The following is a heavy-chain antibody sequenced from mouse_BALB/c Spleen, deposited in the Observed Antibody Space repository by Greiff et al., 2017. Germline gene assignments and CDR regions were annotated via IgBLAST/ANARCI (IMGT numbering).Heavy chain of an antibody. J-gene: IGHJ1*01. CDR1: GFSLTSYD. CDR3: VRDGDGYWYFDV. V-gene: IGHV2-9-2*01. D-gene: IGHD2-3*01. Sequence: QVQLKESGPGLVAPSQSLSITCTVSGFSLTSYDISWIRQPPGKGLEWLGVIWTGGGTNYNSAFMSRLSISKDNSKSQVFLKMNSLQTDDTAIYYCVRDGDGYWYFDVWGAGTTVTVSS. CDR2: IWTGGGT.